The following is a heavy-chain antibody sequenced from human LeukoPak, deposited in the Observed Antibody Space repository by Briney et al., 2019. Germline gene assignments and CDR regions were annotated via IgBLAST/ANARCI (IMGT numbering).Heavy chain of an antibody. V-gene: IGHV3-33*01. D-gene: IGHD3-16*02. Sequence: PGGSLRLSCAASGITFSSYGMHWVRQAPGKGLEWVAVIWYDGSNKYYADSVKGRFTISRDNSKNTLYLQMNSLRAEDTAVYYCAREAAVWGSYRYSLNYWGQGTLVTVSS. CDR2: IWYDGSNK. CDR1: GITFSSYG. CDR3: AREAAVWGSYRYSLNY. J-gene: IGHJ4*02.